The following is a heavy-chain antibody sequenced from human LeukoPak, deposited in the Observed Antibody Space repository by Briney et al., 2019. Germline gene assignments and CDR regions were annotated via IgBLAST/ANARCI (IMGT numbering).Heavy chain of an antibody. J-gene: IGHJ4*02. V-gene: IGHV5-51*01. CDR3: AKLGAYSSSWYGFFDY. D-gene: IGHD6-13*01. CDR1: GYSFSNYW. CDR2: IYPGESET. Sequence: GESLKISCKGSGYSFSNYWIGWVRQMPGKGLEWMGIIYPGESETRYSPSVQGQVTISADKSITTAYLQWSSLKASDTAMYYCAKLGAYSSSWYGFFDYWGQGTLVAVPS.